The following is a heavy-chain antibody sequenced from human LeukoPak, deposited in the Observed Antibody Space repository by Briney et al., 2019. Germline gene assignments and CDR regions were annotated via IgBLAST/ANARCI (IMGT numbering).Heavy chain of an antibody. V-gene: IGHV3-48*01. CDR2: ISSSSSTI. CDR1: GFTFSSYS. J-gene: IGHJ4*02. Sequence: GGSLRLSCAASGFTFSSYSMNWVRQAPGKGLEWVSYISSSSSTIYYADSVKGRFTISRDNSKNTLYLQMNSLRAEDTAVYYCAKEIYIVVVPAPPDYWGQGTLVTVSS. CDR3: AKEIYIVVVPAPPDY. D-gene: IGHD2-2*01.